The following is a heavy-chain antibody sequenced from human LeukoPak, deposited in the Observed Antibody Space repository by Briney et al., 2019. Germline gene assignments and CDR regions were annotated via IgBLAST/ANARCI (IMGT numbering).Heavy chain of an antibody. CDR1: GLTFSSYS. V-gene: IGHV3-21*01. CDR2: ISSSSSYT. CDR3: TRSPSITIIGVVPAYGMDV. Sequence: GGSLRLSCAPSGLTFSSYSMNWVRQAPGKGLEWVSSISSSSSYTYYADSVKGRFTISRDNAKNSLYLQMNSLRADDTAVYYWTRSPSITIIGVVPAYGMDVWGQGTTVTVSS. D-gene: IGHD3-3*01. J-gene: IGHJ6*02.